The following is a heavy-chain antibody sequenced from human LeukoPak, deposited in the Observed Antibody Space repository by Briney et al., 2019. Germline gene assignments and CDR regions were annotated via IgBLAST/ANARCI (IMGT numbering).Heavy chain of an antibody. CDR1: GGSFSGYY. CDR3: ARYGLLRLSEINAFHI. V-gene: IGHV4-34*01. Sequence: PSETLSLTCAVYGGSFSGYYWVWIRQPPGKGLEWIGSIYYNGNTYYSPSLKSRVTISIDTSKNQFSLKLNSVTAADTAVYYCARYGLLRLSEINAFHIWGQGTMVTVSS. D-gene: IGHD5-18*01. J-gene: IGHJ3*02. CDR2: IYYNGNT.